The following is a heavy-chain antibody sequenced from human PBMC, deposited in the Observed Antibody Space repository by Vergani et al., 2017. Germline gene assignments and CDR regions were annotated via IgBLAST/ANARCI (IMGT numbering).Heavy chain of an antibody. J-gene: IGHJ3*02. CDR3: ARDMWGSSWYGGSAFDI. D-gene: IGHD6-13*01. CDR2: IRSKANSYAT. V-gene: IGHV3-73*01. CDR1: GFTFSGSA. Sequence: EVQLVESGGGLVQPGGSLKLSCAASGFTFSGSAMHWVRQASGKGLEWVGRIRSKANSYATAYAASVKGRFTISRDDSKNTLYLQMNSLRAEDTAVYYCARDMWGSSWYGGSAFDIWGQGTMVTVSS.